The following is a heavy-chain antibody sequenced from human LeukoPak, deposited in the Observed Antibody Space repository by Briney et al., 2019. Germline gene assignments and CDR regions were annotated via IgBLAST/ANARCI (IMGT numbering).Heavy chain of an antibody. CDR3: ARVGRKMATIKFRALVHYFDY. J-gene: IGHJ4*02. V-gene: IGHV4-59*01. CDR2: FYYSGST. D-gene: IGHD5-24*01. CDR1: GGPIRRYY. Sequence: SEPLSLPCTVCGGPIRRYYWSWMRQPPGKGLEWIGYFYYSGSTYYHPPLKSRVTISEDTSKNQFSLKLSSVTAADTAVYYWARVGRKMATIKFRALVHYFDYWGQGTLVTVSS.